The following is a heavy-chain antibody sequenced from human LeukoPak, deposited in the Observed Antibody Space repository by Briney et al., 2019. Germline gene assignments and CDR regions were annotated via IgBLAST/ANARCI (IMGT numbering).Heavy chain of an antibody. J-gene: IGHJ6*03. CDR1: GGTFISYA. Sequence: SVTVSCQASGGTFISYAISWVRQAPGQGREWMGGIIPIFGTAKYAKKFQGRVTITTDESTSTAYMELSSLRSEDTAVYYCARVGLEMATISYYYYMDVWGKGTTVTVSS. V-gene: IGHV1-69*05. D-gene: IGHD5-24*01. CDR2: IIPIFGTA. CDR3: ARVGLEMATISYYYYMDV.